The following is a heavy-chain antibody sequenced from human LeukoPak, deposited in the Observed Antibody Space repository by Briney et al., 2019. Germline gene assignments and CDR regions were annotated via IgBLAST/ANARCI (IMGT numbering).Heavy chain of an antibody. V-gene: IGHV4-59*08. J-gene: IGHJ4*02. CDR2: VSSDGTT. CDR1: GDSVTTYY. Sequence: SETLSLTCSVSGDSVTTYYWNWIRQPPGKGLEWIGYVSSDGTTNYAPSLRSRVIMSVDTVNNHISLNLTSLTAADTAIYYCARLDCSGFDACSNHGGRGILVTVSS. D-gene: IGHD3/OR15-3a*01. CDR3: ARLDCSGFDACSNH.